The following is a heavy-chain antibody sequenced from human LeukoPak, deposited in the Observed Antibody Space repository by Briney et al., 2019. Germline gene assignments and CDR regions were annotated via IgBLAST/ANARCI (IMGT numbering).Heavy chain of an antibody. Sequence: GGSLRLSCAASGFTFSDYYMSWIRQAPGKGLEWVSYISSSGSTIYYADSVKGRFTIPRDNAKNSLYLQMNSLRAEDTAVYYCAGAPYYYDSSGYPDYWGQGTLVTVSS. D-gene: IGHD3-22*01. CDR3: AGAPYYYDSSGYPDY. J-gene: IGHJ4*02. CDR2: ISSSGSTI. V-gene: IGHV3-11*01. CDR1: GFTFSDYY.